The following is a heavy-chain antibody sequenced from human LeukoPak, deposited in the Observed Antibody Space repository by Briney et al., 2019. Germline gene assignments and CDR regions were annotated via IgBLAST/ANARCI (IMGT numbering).Heavy chain of an antibody. CDR2: ISTTSTYT. CDR1: GFTFSDYY. CDR3: ARDYRYYDSSGGTSYGMDV. V-gene: IGHV3-11*05. Sequence: PGGSLRLSCAASGFTFSDYYMSWIRQAPGKGLEWVSYISTTSTYTDYADSVKGRFTISRDNAKNLLYLQMNSLRPEDTAVYYCARDYRYYDSSGGTSYGMDVWGQGTTVTVSS. J-gene: IGHJ6*02. D-gene: IGHD3-22*01.